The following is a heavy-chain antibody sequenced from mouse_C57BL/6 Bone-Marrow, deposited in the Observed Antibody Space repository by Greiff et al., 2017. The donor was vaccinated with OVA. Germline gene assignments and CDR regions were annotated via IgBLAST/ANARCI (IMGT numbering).Heavy chain of an antibody. Sequence: EVKLVESGPGLVKPSQSLSLTCSVTGYSITSGYYWNWIRQFPGNKLEWMGYISYDGSNNYNPSLKNRISITRDTSKNQFFLKLNSVTTEDTATYYCARAVSFYATDYWGQGTSVTVSS. V-gene: IGHV3-6*01. CDR3: ARAVSFYATDY. J-gene: IGHJ4*01. CDR1: GYSITSGYY. CDR2: ISYDGSN.